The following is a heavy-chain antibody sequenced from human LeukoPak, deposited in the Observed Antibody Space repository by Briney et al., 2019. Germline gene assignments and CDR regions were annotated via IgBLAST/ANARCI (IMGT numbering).Heavy chain of an antibody. D-gene: IGHD6-19*01. J-gene: IGHJ3*02. Sequence: SETLSLTCTVSGGSISSYDWSWIRQPPGKGLEWTGYIYYSGSTNYNPSLKSRVTISVDTSKNQFSLKLSSVTAADTAVYYCAGLYSSGWNDAFDIWGQGTMVTVSS. CDR2: IYYSGST. V-gene: IGHV4-59*01. CDR1: GGSISSYD. CDR3: AGLYSSGWNDAFDI.